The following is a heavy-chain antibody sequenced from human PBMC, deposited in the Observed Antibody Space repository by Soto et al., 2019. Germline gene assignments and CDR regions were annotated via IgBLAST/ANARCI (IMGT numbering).Heavy chain of an antibody. D-gene: IGHD2-15*01. CDR2: INPNSGGT. CDR1: GYTFTGYY. J-gene: IGHJ1*01. V-gene: IGHV1-2*04. CDR3: AAGYCSGGSCYEEYFQH. Sequence: GASVKVSCKSSGYTFTGYYMHCVRQAPGQGLEWMGWINPNSGGTNYAQKFQGWVTMTWDTSISTAYMELSRLRSDDTAVYYCAAGYCSGGSCYEEYFQHWGQGTLVTVSS.